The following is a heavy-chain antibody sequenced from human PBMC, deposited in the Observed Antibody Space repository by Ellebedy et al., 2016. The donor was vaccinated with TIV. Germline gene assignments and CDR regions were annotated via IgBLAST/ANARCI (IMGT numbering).Heavy chain of an antibody. D-gene: IGHD3-16*02. Sequence: GESLKISXAASGFTFSSYGMHWVRQAPGKGLEWVAVIWYDGSNKYYADSVKGRFTISRDSSKNTMYLQMSSLRVEDTAVYYCAGASLSQYYYGMNVWGHGTTVTVSS. CDR1: GFTFSSYG. V-gene: IGHV3-33*01. CDR2: IWYDGSNK. CDR3: AGASLSQYYYGMNV. J-gene: IGHJ6*02.